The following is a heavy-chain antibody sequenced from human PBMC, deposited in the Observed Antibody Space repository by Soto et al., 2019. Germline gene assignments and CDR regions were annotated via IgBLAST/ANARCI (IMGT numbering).Heavy chain of an antibody. V-gene: IGHV1-18*01. D-gene: IGHD6-13*01. Sequence: QVQLVQSGAEVKQPGASVTVSCQASGYTFTNYAITWVRQAPGQGLEWMGWISAYNGHTNYAQKLQGRLTMTTDTFTSTAYMELRGLTYDDTAIYYCARDNGGLAAPGTDWFVPWGQGTLITVSS. CDR2: ISAYNGHT. J-gene: IGHJ5*02. CDR1: GYTFTNYA. CDR3: ARDNGGLAAPGTDWFVP.